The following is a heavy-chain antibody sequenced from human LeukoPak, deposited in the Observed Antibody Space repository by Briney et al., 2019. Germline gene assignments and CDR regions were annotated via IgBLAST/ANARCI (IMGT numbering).Heavy chain of an antibody. V-gene: IGHV4-61*02. D-gene: IGHD3-22*01. CDR3: ARDPKYYDTSGYYLGY. J-gene: IGHJ4*02. CDR2: IYTSGST. CDR1: GGSISSGSYY. Sequence: SETLSLTCTVSGGSISSGSYYWSWIRQPAGKGLEWIGRIYTSGSTNYNPSLKSRVTISVDTSKNQFSLKLSSVTAADTAVYYCARDPKYYDTSGYYLGYWGQGTLVTVSS.